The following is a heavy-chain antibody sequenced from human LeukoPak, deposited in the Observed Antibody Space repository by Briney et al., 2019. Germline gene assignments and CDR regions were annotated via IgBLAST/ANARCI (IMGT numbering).Heavy chain of an antibody. J-gene: IGHJ6*02. CDR3: ARALMVRGVIIYYYYGMDV. V-gene: IGHV1-8*01. CDR1: GYTSTSYD. CDR2: MNPNSGNT. Sequence: ASVKVSCKASGYTSTSYDINWVRQATGQGLEWMGWMNPNSGNTGYAQKFQGRVTMTRNTSISTAYMELSSLRSEDTAVYYCARALMVRGVIIYYYYGMDVWGQGTTVTVSS. D-gene: IGHD3-10*01.